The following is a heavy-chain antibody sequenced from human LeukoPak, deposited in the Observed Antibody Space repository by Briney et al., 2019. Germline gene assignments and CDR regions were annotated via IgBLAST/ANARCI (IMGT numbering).Heavy chain of an antibody. Sequence: RGSLRLSCAASGFTFSSYGMHWIRQAPGKGLEWVAFIRYDGSNKYYADSVKGRFTISRDNSKNTLYLQMNSLRAEDTAVYYCAKAMPGGDYCFDYWGQGTLVTVSS. CDR3: AKAMPGGDYCFDY. J-gene: IGHJ4*02. D-gene: IGHD3-16*01. CDR1: GFTFSSYG. CDR2: IRYDGSNK. V-gene: IGHV3-30*02.